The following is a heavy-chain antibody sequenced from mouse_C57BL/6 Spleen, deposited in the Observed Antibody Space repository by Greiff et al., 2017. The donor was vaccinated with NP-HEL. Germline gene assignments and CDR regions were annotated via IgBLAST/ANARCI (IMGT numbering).Heavy chain of an antibody. CDR1: GYTFTSYW. D-gene: IGHD2-4*01. CDR3: ARPDDYDGPGAMDY. V-gene: IGHV1-72*01. Sequence: QVQLKQPGAELVKPGASVKLSCKASGYTFTSYWMHWVKQRPGRGLEWIGRIDPNSGGTKYNEKFKSKATLAVDKPSSTAYMQLSSLTSEDSAVYYCARPDDYDGPGAMDYWGQGTSVTVSS. J-gene: IGHJ4*01. CDR2: IDPNSGGT.